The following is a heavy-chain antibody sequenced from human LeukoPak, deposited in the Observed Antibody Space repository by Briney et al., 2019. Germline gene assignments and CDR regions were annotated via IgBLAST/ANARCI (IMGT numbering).Heavy chain of an antibody. J-gene: IGHJ4*02. CDR1: GFTFSSYD. Sequence: GGSLRLSCAASGFTFSSYDMHWVRQAPGKGLEWVAVISYDGSNKYYADSVKGRFTISRDNSKNTLYLQMNSLRAEDTAVYYCARWGFGELLYGNDYWGQGTLVTVSS. CDR2: ISYDGSNK. V-gene: IGHV3-30*04. D-gene: IGHD3-10*01. CDR3: ARWGFGELLYGNDY.